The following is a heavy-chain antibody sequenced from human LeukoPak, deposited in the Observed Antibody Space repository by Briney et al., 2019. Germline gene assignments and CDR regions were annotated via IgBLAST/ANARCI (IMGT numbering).Heavy chain of an antibody. CDR1: GFTFSSYS. V-gene: IGHV3-21*01. CDR2: ISSSSSYI. D-gene: IGHD3-10*01. CDR3: ARGGSGSYSDY. Sequence: GGSLRLSCAASGFTFSSYSMNWVRQAPGKGLEWVSSISSSSSYIYYADSVKGRFTISRGNAKNSLYLQMNSLRAEDTAVYYCARGGSGSYSDYWGQGTLVTVSS. J-gene: IGHJ4*02.